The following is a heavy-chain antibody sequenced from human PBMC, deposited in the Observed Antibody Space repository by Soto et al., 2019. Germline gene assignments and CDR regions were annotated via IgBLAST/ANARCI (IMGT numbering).Heavy chain of an antibody. CDR1: GYTFTSYY. CDR2: INPSGGST. D-gene: IGHD6-13*01. Sequence: QVQLVQSGAEVKKPGASVKVSCKASGYTFTSYYMHWVRQAPGQGLEWRGIINPSGGSTSYAQKFQSRVTMTRDTSTSTVYMELSSLRSEDTAVYYCARLGVDQQLVPGAHADFDYWGQGTLVTVSS. J-gene: IGHJ4*02. CDR3: ARLGVDQQLVPGAHADFDY. V-gene: IGHV1-46*01.